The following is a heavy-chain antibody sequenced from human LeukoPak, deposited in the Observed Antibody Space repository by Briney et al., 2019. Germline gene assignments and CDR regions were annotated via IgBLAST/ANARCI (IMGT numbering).Heavy chain of an antibody. J-gene: IGHJ3*02. Sequence: SETLSLTCAVYGGSFSGYYWSWIRQPPGKGLEWIGEINHSGSTNYNPSLKSRVTISVDTSKNQFSLKLSSVTAADTAVYFCACLTTAEAFDIWGQGTMVTVSS. V-gene: IGHV4-34*01. D-gene: IGHD3-22*01. CDR3: ACLTTAEAFDI. CDR2: INHSGST. CDR1: GGSFSGYY.